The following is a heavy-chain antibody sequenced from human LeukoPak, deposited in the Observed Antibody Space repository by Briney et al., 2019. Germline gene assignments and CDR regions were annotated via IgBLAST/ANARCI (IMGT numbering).Heavy chain of an antibody. CDR2: IYYSGST. Sequence: MTSETLSLTCTVSGGSISSSSYYWGWIRQPPGKGLEWIGSIYYSGSTYYNLSLKSRVTISVDTSKNQFSLKLSSVTAADTAVYYCARDAGYCSGGSCWFDYWGQGTLVTVSS. V-gene: IGHV4-39*02. CDR1: GGSISSSSYY. J-gene: IGHJ4*02. D-gene: IGHD2-15*01. CDR3: ARDAGYCSGGSCWFDY.